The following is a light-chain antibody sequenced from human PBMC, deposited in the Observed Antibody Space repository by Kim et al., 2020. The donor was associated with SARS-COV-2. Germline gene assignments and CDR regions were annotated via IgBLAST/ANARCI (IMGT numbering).Light chain of an antibody. Sequence: GKPASLSCRFSQSLVRSDGNTYLNWYQQRPGQSPKRLIYQVSKRDSGVPDRFSGSGSGTDFTLKISRVEAEDVGIYFCMQGALGYTFGQGTKLEI. CDR3: MQGALGYT. J-gene: IGKJ2*01. V-gene: IGKV2-30*02. CDR1: QSLVRSDGNTY. CDR2: QVS.